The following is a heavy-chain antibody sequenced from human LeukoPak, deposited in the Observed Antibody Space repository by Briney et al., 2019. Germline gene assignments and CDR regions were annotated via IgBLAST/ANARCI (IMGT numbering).Heavy chain of an antibody. D-gene: IGHD6-13*01. CDR3: ARGLTPGYSSSWYGFDP. CDR1: GGSISSYY. J-gene: IGHJ5*02. V-gene: IGHV4-59*01. Sequence: SETLSLTCTVSGGSISSYYWSWIRQPPGKGLKWIGYIYYSGSTNYNPSLKSRVTISVDTSKNQFSLKLSSVTAADTAVYYCARGLTPGYSSSWYGFDPWGQGTLVTVSS. CDR2: IYYSGST.